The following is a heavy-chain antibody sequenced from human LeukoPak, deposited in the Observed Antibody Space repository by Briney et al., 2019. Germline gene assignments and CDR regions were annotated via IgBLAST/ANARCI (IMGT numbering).Heavy chain of an antibody. CDR1: GYTFTSYY. Sequence: EASVKVSCKASGYTFTSYYMHWVRQAPGQGLEWMGIINPSGGSTSYAQKFQGRVTMTRDTSTSTVYMELSSLRSEDTAVYYCAGAAAGNDAFDIWGQGTMVTVSS. J-gene: IGHJ3*02. D-gene: IGHD6-13*01. CDR2: INPSGGST. CDR3: AGAAAGNDAFDI. V-gene: IGHV1-46*01.